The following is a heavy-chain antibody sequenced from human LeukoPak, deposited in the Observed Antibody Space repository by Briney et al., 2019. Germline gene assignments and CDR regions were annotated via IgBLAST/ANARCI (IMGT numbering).Heavy chain of an antibody. CDR2: INPNSGGT. D-gene: IGHD6-6*01. CDR3: ARDRIAARPDGPDY. Sequence: ASVKVSCTASGYTFTGYYMHWVRQAPGQGLEWMGWINPNSGGTNYAQKLQGRVTMTTDTSTSTAYMELRSLRSDDTAVYYCARDRIAARPDGPDYWGQGTLVTVSS. CDR1: GYTFTGYY. V-gene: IGHV1-2*02. J-gene: IGHJ4*02.